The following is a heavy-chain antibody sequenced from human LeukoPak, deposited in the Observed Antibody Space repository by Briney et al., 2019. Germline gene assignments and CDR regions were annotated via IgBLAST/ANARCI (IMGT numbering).Heavy chain of an antibody. Sequence: SETLSLTCTVSGGSISSYYWSWIRQPPGKGLEWIGYIYTSGSTNYNPSLKSRVTISVDTSKNQFSLKLSSVTAADTAVYYCARCITMVRGFDPWGQGTLVTVSS. CDR3: ARCITMVRGFDP. CDR1: GGSISSYY. CDR2: IYTSGST. V-gene: IGHV4-4*09. D-gene: IGHD3-10*01. J-gene: IGHJ5*02.